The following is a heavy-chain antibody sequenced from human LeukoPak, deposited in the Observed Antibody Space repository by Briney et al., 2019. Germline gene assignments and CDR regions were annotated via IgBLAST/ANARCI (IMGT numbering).Heavy chain of an antibody. J-gene: IGHJ5*02. CDR3: ARSGNDFWSGYFGP. Sequence: SVKVSCKASGGTFSSYAISWVRQAPGQGLEWMGGIIPIFGTANYAQKFQGRVMITADESTSTAYMELSSLRSEDTAVYYCARSGNDFWSGYFGPWGQGTLVTVSS. CDR1: GGTFSSYA. D-gene: IGHD3-3*01. V-gene: IGHV1-69*13. CDR2: IIPIFGTA.